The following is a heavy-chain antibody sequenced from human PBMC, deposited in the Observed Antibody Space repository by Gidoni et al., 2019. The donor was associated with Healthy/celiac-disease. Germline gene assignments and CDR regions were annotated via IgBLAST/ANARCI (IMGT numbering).Heavy chain of an antibody. D-gene: IGHD3-16*02. CDR3: AREGNDYVWGSYRYTGGWFDP. J-gene: IGHJ5*02. V-gene: IGHV1-18*01. CDR1: GYTVTSYG. Sequence: QVHLGQSGAEVKTPGASVTVSCKASGYTVTSYGISWVRQASGQGREWMGWISAYTGNTNYAQELQGRGNMTTDTSTSTVYMELWRLSSDVTAVYYCAREGNDYVWGSYRYTGGWFDPWGQGTLVTVSS. CDR2: ISAYTGNT.